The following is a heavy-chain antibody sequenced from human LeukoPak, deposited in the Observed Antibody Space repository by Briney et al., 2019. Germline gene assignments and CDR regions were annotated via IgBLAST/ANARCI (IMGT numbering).Heavy chain of an antibody. CDR3: ARDKEDSSGFPLGY. D-gene: IGHD3-22*01. V-gene: IGHV3-7*01. CDR2: IKQDGSEK. J-gene: IGHJ4*02. CDR1: GFTFSSYW. Sequence: GGSLRLSCAASGFTFSSYWMSWVRQAPGKGLEWVANIKQDGSEKYYVDSVKGRFTISRDNAKNSLYLQMNSLRAEDTAVYYCARDKEDSSGFPLGYWGQGTLVTVSS.